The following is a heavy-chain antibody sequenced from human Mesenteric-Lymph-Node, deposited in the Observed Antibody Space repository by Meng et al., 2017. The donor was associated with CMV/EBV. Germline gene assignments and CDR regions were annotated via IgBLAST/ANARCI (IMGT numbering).Heavy chain of an antibody. V-gene: IGHV3-21*01. J-gene: IGHJ4*02. Sequence: GESLKISCAASGFTFSSYSMNWVRQAPGKGLEWVSSISSSSSYIYYADSVKGRFTISRDNAKNSLYLQMNSLRAEDTAVYYCARDHFVGFWSASLGYWGQGTLVTVSS. CDR1: GFTFSSYS. D-gene: IGHD3-3*01. CDR2: ISSSSSYI. CDR3: ARDHFVGFWSASLGY.